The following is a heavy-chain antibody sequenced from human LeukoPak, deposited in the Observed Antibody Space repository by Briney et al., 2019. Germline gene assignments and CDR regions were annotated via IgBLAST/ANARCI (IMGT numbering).Heavy chain of an antibody. J-gene: IGHJ4*02. CDR1: GFTVSHSY. CDR2: SNNDGCT. CDR3: ARDLNYNLDF. V-gene: IGHV3-74*01. D-gene: IGHD5-24*01. Sequence: RLSLKLSCAASGFTVSHSYLLWVRQAPGKGLVWVSCSNNDGCTSYADSVKGRFTLPRDNAKNTLYLQMNSLRAEDTALYYCARDLNYNLDFWGQGTLVTVSS.